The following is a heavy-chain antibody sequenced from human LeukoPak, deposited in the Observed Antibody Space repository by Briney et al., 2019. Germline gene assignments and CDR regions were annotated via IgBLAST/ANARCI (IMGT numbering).Heavy chain of an antibody. CDR1: GFTFDDYG. Sequence: RSGGSLRLSCAASGFTFDDYGMSWVRQAPGKGLEWVSGINWNGGSTGYADSVKGRFTISRDNAKNSLYLQMNSLRAEDTAVYYCARVYVNINWDGDYGVEAFDLWGQGTMVTVSS. V-gene: IGHV3-20*04. D-gene: IGHD4-17*01. CDR3: ARVYVNINWDGDYGVEAFDL. CDR2: INWNGGST. J-gene: IGHJ3*01.